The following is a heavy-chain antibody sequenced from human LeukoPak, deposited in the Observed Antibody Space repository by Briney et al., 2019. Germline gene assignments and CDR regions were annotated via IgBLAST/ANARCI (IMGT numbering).Heavy chain of an antibody. J-gene: IGHJ4*02. CDR2: ITSRSTT. CDR3: AKDGNWARFED. D-gene: IGHD7-27*01. CDR1: GFIFSHYG. Sequence: GGSLRLSCAASGFIFSHYGMNWVRQAPGKGLEWVSGITSRSTTYYADSVEGRFTISRDNSKNMVWLQINSPTAEDTATYYCAKDGNWARFEDWGQGTLVTVSS. V-gene: IGHV3-23*01.